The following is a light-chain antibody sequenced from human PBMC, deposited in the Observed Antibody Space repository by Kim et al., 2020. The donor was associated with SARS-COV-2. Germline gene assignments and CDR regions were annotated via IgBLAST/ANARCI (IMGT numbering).Light chain of an antibody. J-gene: IGKJ1*01. CDR1: QGISNY. CDR3: QNYDGAPWT. V-gene: IGKV1-27*01. Sequence: AAVGDRVTITCRASQGISNYLAWYQQKPGKVPILLIYAASALQSGVPSRFSGSGSGTDFALTISSLQPEDVATYYCQNYDGAPWTFGQGTKVDIK. CDR2: AAS.